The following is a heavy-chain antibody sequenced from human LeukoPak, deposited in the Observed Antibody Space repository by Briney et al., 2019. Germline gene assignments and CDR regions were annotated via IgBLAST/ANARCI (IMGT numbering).Heavy chain of an antibody. CDR3: ASQYSSGPFDY. Sequence: SVKVSCKASGGTFSSYAISWVRQAPGQGFEWMGRIIPIFGTANYAQKFQGRVTITTDESTSTAYMELSSLRSEDTAVYYCASQYSSGPFDYWGQGTLVTVSS. V-gene: IGHV1-69*05. CDR1: GGTFSSYA. D-gene: IGHD6-19*01. CDR2: IIPIFGTA. J-gene: IGHJ4*02.